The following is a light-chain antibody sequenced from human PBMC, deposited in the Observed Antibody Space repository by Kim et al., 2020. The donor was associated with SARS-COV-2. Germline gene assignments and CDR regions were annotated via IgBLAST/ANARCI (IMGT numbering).Light chain of an antibody. CDR1: SSDVGGYNY. J-gene: IGLJ1*01. CDR3: SSYTSSSLYV. CDR2: DVS. Sequence: QSALTQPDSVSGSPGQSITISCTGTSSDVGGYNYVSWYQQHPGKAPKLMIYDVSKRPSGVSNRFSGSKSGNTASLTISGLQAEDEADYYCSSYTSSSLYVFGTGTKVTVL. V-gene: IGLV2-14*01.